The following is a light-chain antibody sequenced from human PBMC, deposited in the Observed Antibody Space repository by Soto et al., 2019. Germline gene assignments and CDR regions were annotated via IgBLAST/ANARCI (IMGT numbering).Light chain of an antibody. V-gene: IGKV3-15*01. J-gene: IGKJ5*01. CDR2: DTS. Sequence: VMTQSPATLSVSPGERATLSCRASQSVSSNLAWYQQKPGQAPRLLIYDTSTMATGVPTRFSGSRSGTDFTLTISRLEPEDFAVYYCQQYGSSPTWTFGQGTRLEIK. CDR1: QSVSSN. CDR3: QQYGSSPTWT.